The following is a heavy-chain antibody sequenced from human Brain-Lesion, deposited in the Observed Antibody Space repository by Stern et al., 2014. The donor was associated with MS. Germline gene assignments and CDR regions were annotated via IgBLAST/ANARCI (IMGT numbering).Heavy chain of an antibody. J-gene: IGHJ6*04. V-gene: IGHV3-7*01. CDR1: GFTFSNYW. CDR3: GTDQHHELHYYYYYGMDV. Sequence: VQLVESGGRLVQPGGSLRLSCAASGFTFSNYWMSWVRPAPEKGLEWVANIKPDGSEKYYVDSVKGRFTISRDNAKNSLYLPLNSRMAEDTAVYYCGTDQHHELHYYYYYGMDVWGEGTTVTVSS. D-gene: IGHD2-15*01. CDR2: IKPDGSEK.